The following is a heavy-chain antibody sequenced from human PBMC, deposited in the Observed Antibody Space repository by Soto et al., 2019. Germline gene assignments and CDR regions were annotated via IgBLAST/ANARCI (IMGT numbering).Heavy chain of an antibody. V-gene: IGHV1-69*12. D-gene: IGHD5-18*01. CDR3: ARDRGDSYVLAF. Sequence: QVQLVQSGAEVKKPGSSVKVSCKASGGTFSSYAISWVRQDPGQGREWMGGILPIFGTANYAQKFQGRVTITADESTSTSYMELSSLRSEDTAVDYWARDRGDSYVLAFWGQVTLVTVSS. J-gene: IGHJ4*02. CDR2: ILPIFGTA. CDR1: GGTFSSYA.